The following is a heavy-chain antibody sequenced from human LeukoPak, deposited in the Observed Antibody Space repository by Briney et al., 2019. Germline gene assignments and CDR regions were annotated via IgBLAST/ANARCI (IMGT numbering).Heavy chain of an antibody. V-gene: IGHV3-20*04. CDR2: LHWNGDST. D-gene: IGHD6-6*01. Sequence: GGALRLSCAASGFTFDDGMSWVRPAPGKGRGWGWGLHWNGDSTGYSDSVKGRFTISRDNAKNSLYLQMNSLRAEDTAFYYCARIYSSSSSRGAFDIWGQGTMVTVSS. CDR3: ARIYSSSSSRGAFDI. J-gene: IGHJ3*02. CDR1: GFTFDDG.